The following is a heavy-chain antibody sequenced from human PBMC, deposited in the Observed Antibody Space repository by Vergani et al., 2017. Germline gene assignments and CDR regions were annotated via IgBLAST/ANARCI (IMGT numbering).Heavy chain of an antibody. D-gene: IGHD1-1*01. CDR1: GFKFSDHY. CDR3: AKNPGISTTRHYYAMDV. J-gene: IGHJ6*02. V-gene: IGHV3-11*04. CDR2: ISPGASTV. Sequence: LEESGGGSFKPGGSLRLSCAAPGFKFSDHYMSWIRQAPGKGLEWVSHISPGASTVSYTDSVTGRFTVSRDNDNNSLTLDMTTLRVEDTAVYYCAKNPGISTTRHYYAMDVGGQGTTVTVSS.